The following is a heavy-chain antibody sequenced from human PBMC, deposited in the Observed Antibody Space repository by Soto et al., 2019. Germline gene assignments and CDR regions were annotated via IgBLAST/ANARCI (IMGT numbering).Heavy chain of an antibody. V-gene: IGHV1-18*01. CDR3: ARDPESELGSYSDAFDI. CDR2: ISAYNGNT. CDR1: GYTFTSYG. J-gene: IGHJ3*02. D-gene: IGHD1-26*01. Sequence: QVQLVQSGAEVKKPGASVKVSCKASGYTFTSYGISWVRQAPGQGLEWMGWISAYNGNTNYAQKLQGRVTTTTDTSTSTAYMELRRLRTDDTDVYYCARDPESELGSYSDAFDIWIRGTMVTVSS.